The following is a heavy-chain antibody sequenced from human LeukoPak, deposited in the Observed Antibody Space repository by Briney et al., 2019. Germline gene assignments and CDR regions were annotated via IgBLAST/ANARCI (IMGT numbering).Heavy chain of an antibody. CDR1: GFTFSNYW. V-gene: IGHV3-7*01. Sequence: PGGSLRLSCAASGFTFSNYWMKWVRQAPGKGLEWVANIRQDGIENYYVDSVKGRFTISRDNAKNLLYLQMNSLRAEDTAVYYCARNLFDYWGQGPLVTVSS. CDR3: ARNLFDY. CDR2: IRQDGIEN. J-gene: IGHJ4*02.